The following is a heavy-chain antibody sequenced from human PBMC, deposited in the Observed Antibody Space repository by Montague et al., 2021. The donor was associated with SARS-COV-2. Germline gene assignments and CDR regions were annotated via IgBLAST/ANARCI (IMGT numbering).Heavy chain of an antibody. D-gene: IGHD6-13*01. Sequence: SETLSLTCTVSGGSISRYSWTWIRQPPGKGLEWIGYIYNSGSTXXXPSXXXRGTISVDTSKNQFSLRLSSVAAADTAVYYCARVGRGSSWYGVAFDIWGQGTMVTVSS. CDR1: GGSISRYS. CDR2: IYNSGST. CDR3: ARVGRGSSWYGVAFDI. J-gene: IGHJ3*02. V-gene: IGHV4-59*01.